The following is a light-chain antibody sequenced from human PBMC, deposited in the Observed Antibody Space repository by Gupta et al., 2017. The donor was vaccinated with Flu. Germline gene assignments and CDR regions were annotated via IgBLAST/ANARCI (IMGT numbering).Light chain of an antibody. CDR3: SSYSRTTTPV. J-gene: IGLJ3*02. CDR1: TSDVGAYDY. Sequence: QSALTQPASVSGSPGQSITISCTGTTSDVGAYDYVSWYQHHPGKAPKLLIYEVSNRPSGVSNRFSGSKSGNSASLTISGLQTEDEADYYCSSYSRTTTPVFGGGTRLTVL. CDR2: EVS. V-gene: IGLV2-14*01.